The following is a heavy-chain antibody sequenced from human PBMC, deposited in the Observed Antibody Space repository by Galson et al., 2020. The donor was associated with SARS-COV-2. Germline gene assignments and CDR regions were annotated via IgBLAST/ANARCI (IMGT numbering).Heavy chain of an antibody. V-gene: IGHV1-2*02. D-gene: IGHD3-16*02. CDR3: ARMAYDYVWGSSRYTGSGMDV. Sequence: ASVKVSCQASGYTFAAYSLHWVQQAPGQGLEWVGWINPNRGATNYSQKFWGMVTMTRDLSISTAYLELSSLRFDDAAIYYCARMAYDYVWGSSRYTGSGMDVWGQGTTVTVSS. CDR2: INPNRGAT. J-gene: IGHJ6*02. CDR1: GYTFAAYS.